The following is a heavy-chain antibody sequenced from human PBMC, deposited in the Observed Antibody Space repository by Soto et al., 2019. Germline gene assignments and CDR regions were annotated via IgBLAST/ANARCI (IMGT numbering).Heavy chain of an antibody. J-gene: IGHJ6*02. CDR1: GASISNCY. CDR3: VRRVFGALQGRVDV. Sequence: QVHLQQSGPGLVKPSEPLSLSCTISGASISNCYWSWIRQVPGKGMEWIGYVNDGWGAAYNPSLQGRVAVTLDTPKGLLSLKLTSGAATDSAVYYWVRRVFGALQGRVDVWGQGTTVTVSS. CDR2: VNDGWGA. D-gene: IGHD3-10*02. V-gene: IGHV4-59*08.